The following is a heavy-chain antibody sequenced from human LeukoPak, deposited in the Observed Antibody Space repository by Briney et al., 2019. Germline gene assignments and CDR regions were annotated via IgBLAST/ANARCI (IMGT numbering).Heavy chain of an antibody. Sequence: GSLRLSCAASGFTVSSNYMSWVRQAPGKGLEWVSGINWNGGSTGYADSVKGRFTISRDNAKNSLYLQMNSLRAEDTALYYCARSGLSSTRFDYWGQGTLVTVSS. D-gene: IGHD2-15*01. V-gene: IGHV3-20*04. J-gene: IGHJ4*02. CDR2: INWNGGST. CDR1: GFTVSSNY. CDR3: ARSGLSSTRFDY.